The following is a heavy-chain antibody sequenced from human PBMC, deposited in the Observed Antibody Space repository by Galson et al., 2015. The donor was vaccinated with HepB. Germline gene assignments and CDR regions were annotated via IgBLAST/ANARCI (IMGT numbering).Heavy chain of an antibody. D-gene: IGHD2-8*01. Sequence: ETLSLTCAVSGVSISSSLYYWGWIRQSPKKGLEWIGSIYYGGRTYFSPSLQSRVAMSVYTSKNQLSLTLSSVTAADTAVYYCARPLVLNGRFKPGVGPFHIWGHGTMVTVSA. CDR3: ARPLVLNGRFKPGVGPFHI. J-gene: IGHJ3*02. CDR1: GVSISSSLYY. CDR2: IYYGGRT. V-gene: IGHV4-39*01.